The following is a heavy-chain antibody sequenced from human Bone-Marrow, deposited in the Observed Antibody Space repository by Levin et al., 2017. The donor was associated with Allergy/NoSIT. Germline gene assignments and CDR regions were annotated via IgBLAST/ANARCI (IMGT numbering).Heavy chain of an antibody. CDR3: VRDGPGVRSFHY. D-gene: IGHD3-10*01. CDR1: GFTFSALW. V-gene: IGHV3-74*01. CDR2: IVSDGTTT. Sequence: GESLKISCAASGFTFSALWMHWVRQAPGKGLVWVSHIVSDGTTTAYVDSVKGRFTISRDNAKNMLYLQMNSLRAEDTAVYYCVRDGPGVRSFHYWGQGTLVTVSS. J-gene: IGHJ4*02.